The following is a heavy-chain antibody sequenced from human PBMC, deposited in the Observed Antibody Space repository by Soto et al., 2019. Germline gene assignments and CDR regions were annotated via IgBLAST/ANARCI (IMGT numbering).Heavy chain of an antibody. CDR1: GGSISSSSYY. CDR2: IYYSGST. Sequence: SETLSLTCTVSGGSISSSSYYWGWIRQPPGKGLEWIGSIYYSGSTYYNPSLKSRVTISVDTSKNQFSLKLSPVTAADTAVYYCARQVLVVEWPKTHNRFAPWGQGTLVTVSS. CDR3: ARQVLVVEWPKTHNRFAP. J-gene: IGHJ5*02. V-gene: IGHV4-39*01. D-gene: IGHD3-3*01.